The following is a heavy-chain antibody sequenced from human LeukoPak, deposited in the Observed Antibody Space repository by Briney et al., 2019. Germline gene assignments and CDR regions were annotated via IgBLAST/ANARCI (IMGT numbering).Heavy chain of an antibody. J-gene: IGHJ5*02. CDR1: GYTFTGYY. V-gene: IGHV1-2*02. Sequence: GASVKVSCKASGYTFTGYYMHWVRQAPGQGLEWMGWINPNSGGTNYAQKFQGRVTMTRDTSISTAYTELSRLRSDDTAVYYCAGERQQLVLTNWFDPWGQGTLVTVSS. CDR2: INPNSGGT. D-gene: IGHD6-13*01. CDR3: AGERQQLVLTNWFDP.